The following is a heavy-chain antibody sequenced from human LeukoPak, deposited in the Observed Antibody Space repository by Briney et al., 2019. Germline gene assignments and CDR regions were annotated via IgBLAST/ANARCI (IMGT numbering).Heavy chain of an antibody. CDR3: AKNGGTPAYYYYYMDV. CDR2: ISGSGGST. CDR1: GFTFSSYA. Sequence: GGSLRLSCAASGFTFSSYAMSWVRQAPGKGLEWVSAISGSGGSTYYADSVMGRFTISRDNSKNTLYLQMNSLRAEDTAVYYCAKNGGTPAYYYYYMDVWGKGTTVTVSS. V-gene: IGHV3-23*01. D-gene: IGHD2-15*01. J-gene: IGHJ6*03.